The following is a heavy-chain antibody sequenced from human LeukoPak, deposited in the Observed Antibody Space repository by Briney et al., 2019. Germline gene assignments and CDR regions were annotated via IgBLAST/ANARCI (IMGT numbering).Heavy chain of an antibody. CDR1: GGTFSSYA. CDR3: ARHPYGDYGEYYFDY. CDR2: IIPIFGKA. D-gene: IGHD4-17*01. V-gene: IGHV1-69*05. J-gene: IGHJ4*02. Sequence: SVKVSCKPSGGTFSSYAFSWLRQAPGQGLEGMGRIIPIFGKANYAQKFQGRVTITTDESTSTAYMELSSLRSEDTAVYYCARHPYGDYGEYYFDYWGQGTLVTVSS.